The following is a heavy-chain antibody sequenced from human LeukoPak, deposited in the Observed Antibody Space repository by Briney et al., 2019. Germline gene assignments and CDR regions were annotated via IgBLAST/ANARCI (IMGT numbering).Heavy chain of an antibody. D-gene: IGHD5-12*01. J-gene: IGHJ6*03. CDR1: GFTFSSYG. CDR2: IRYDGSNK. V-gene: IGHV3-30*02. Sequence: PGGSLRLSCAASGFTFSSYGMHWLRQAPAKGLEWVAFIRYDGSNKYYADYVKGRFTISRDNAKNSLYLQMNSLRAEDTAVYYCARVVVATIGPLLYYYMDVWGKGTTVTVSS. CDR3: ARVVVATIGPLLYYYMDV.